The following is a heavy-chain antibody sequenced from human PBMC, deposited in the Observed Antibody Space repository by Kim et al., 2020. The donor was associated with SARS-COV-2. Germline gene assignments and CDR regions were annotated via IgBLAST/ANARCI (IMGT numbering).Heavy chain of an antibody. V-gene: IGHV1-2*04. CDR2: INPNSGGT. CDR1: GYTFTGYY. J-gene: IGHJ4*02. D-gene: IGHD4-17*01. Sequence: ASVKVSCKASGYTFTGYYMHWVRQAPGQGLEWMGWINPNSGGTNYAQKFQGWVTMTRDTSISTAYMELSRLRSDDTAVYYCARGGGVTVTTFDYWGQGTLVTVSS. CDR3: ARGGGVTVTTFDY.